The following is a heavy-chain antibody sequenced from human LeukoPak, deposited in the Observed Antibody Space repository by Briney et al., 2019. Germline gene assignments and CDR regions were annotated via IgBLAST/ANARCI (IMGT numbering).Heavy chain of an antibody. V-gene: IGHV4-59*13. CDR2: ISSSGRV. CDR3: AGYDHTNYLAY. D-gene: IGHD1-14*01. Sequence: SETLSLTCTVSGGSFGNNYWNWIRQSPERGLEWIGYISSSGRVDYTPSLRSRVTMSMDTSRNHLSLNLRSVTAADMAIYYCAGYDHTNYLAYWGRGTLVTVSS. J-gene: IGHJ4*02. CDR1: GGSFGNNY.